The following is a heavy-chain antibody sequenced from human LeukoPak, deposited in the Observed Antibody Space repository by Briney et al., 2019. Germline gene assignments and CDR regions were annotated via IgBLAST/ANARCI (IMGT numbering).Heavy chain of an antibody. CDR3: ARGRDYDFWSGYYIYVYYYGMDV. CDR2: IWYDGSNK. J-gene: IGHJ6*02. CDR1: GFTFSSYG. Sequence: PGGSLRLSCAASGFTFSSYGMHWVRQAPGKGLEWVAVIWYDGSNKYYADSVKGRFTISRDNSKNTLYLQMNSLRAEDTAVYYCARGRDYDFWSGYYIYVYYYGMDVWGQGTTVTVSS. V-gene: IGHV3-33*08. D-gene: IGHD3-3*01.